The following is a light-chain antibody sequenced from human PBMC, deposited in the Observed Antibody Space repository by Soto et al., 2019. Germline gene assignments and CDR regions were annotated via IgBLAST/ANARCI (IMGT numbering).Light chain of an antibody. Sequence: DIVMTQSPESLAVSLGERATIHCKSRQSVLYSSNNKNYLNWYQQKPGKAPNLLIYAASSLQSGVPSRFSGSGSGTAGTLTISSLQPEDCATYDCQQLNRYPFTFGPGTKVDI. CDR3: QQLNRYPFT. J-gene: IGKJ3*01. CDR2: AAS. CDR1: QSVLYSSNNKNY. V-gene: IGKV4-1*01.